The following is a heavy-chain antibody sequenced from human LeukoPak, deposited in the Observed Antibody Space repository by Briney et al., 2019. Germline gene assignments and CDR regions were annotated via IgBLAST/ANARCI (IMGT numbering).Heavy chain of an antibody. CDR2: INPNSGGT. Sequence: ASVKVSCKASGYTVTGYYMHWVRQAPGQGLEWVGWINPNSGGTNYAQKFQGRVTLTRDTSISTAHMELSRLRSDDTAVYYCARDSRYYYDSSGYYDYWGQGTLVTVSS. CDR3: ARDSRYYYDSSGYYDY. CDR1: GYTVTGYY. V-gene: IGHV1-2*02. D-gene: IGHD3-22*01. J-gene: IGHJ4*02.